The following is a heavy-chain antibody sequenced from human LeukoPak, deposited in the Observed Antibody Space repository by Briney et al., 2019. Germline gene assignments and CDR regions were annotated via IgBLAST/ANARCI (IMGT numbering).Heavy chain of an antibody. CDR2: ISGSGGST. Sequence: GGSLRLSCATAGFTFRNYAMSWVRQAPGKGLEWVSAISGSGGSTYYADSVTGRFTISRDNSKNTLFLQINSLGAEDTAVYYCAMQWLLLGAFDIWGQGTMVTVSS. D-gene: IGHD3-22*01. CDR1: GFTFRNYA. V-gene: IGHV3-23*01. CDR3: AMQWLLLGAFDI. J-gene: IGHJ3*02.